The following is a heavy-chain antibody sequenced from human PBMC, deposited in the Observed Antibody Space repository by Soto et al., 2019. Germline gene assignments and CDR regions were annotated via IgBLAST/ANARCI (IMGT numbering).Heavy chain of an antibody. CDR3: AGELGGWGDY. V-gene: IGHV1-18*01. Sequence: QVQLVQSGAEVKKPGASVKVSCKASGYTFTSYGISWVRQAPGQGLEWMGWISAYNGNTNYAQKLDGRVTMTTGTPTTTAYMALRSLRSDDTAVYYCAGELGGWGDYWGQGTLVTVSS. CDR2: ISAYNGNT. D-gene: IGHD3-16*01. J-gene: IGHJ4*02. CDR1: GYTFTSYG.